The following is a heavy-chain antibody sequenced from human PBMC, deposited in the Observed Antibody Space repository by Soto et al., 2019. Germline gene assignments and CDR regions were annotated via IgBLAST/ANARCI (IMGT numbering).Heavy chain of an antibody. D-gene: IGHD3-16*01. CDR3: AREGATAAKMFDY. J-gene: IGHJ4*02. V-gene: IGHV1-46*01. Sequence: ASVKVSCKASGYAFSNYYMHWVRQAPGQGLEWMGGINPNGDTTYYAQKFLGRLTVTRDTSTSTVYMELSSLRSEDTAVYSCAREGATAAKMFDYWGQGTLVTVSS. CDR1: GYAFSNYY. CDR2: INPNGDTT.